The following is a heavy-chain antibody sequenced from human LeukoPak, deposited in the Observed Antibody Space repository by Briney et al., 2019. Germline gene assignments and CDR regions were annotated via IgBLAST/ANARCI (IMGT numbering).Heavy chain of an antibody. V-gene: IGHV3-21*01. CDR2: ISGTSSYI. CDR3: ARDKTEQWLVLEAFDI. D-gene: IGHD6-19*01. CDR1: GFTFGSYS. Sequence: GGSLRLSCAASGFTFGSYSRNLVRQIPGKRLKWDSSISGTSSYIYYADSARGRFTISRDNAKNSLYLQMNSLRAEDTAVYYCARDKTEQWLVLEAFDIWGQGTVVTVSS. J-gene: IGHJ3*02.